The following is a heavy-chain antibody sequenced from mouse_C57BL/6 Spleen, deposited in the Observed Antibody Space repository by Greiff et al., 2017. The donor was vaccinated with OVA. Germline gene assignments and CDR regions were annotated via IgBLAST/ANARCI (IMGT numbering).Heavy chain of an antibody. CDR3: ARSFSNYDWYCDV. Sequence: QVQLQQPGAELVRPGSSVKLSCKASGYTFTRYWMDWVKQRPGQGLEWIGNIYPSDSETHYNQKFKDKATLTVDKSSSTAYMQLSSLTSEDSAVYYCARSFSNYDWYCDVWGTGTTVTVSS. CDR2: IYPSDSET. J-gene: IGHJ1*03. CDR1: GYTFTRYW. D-gene: IGHD2-5*01. V-gene: IGHV1-61*01.